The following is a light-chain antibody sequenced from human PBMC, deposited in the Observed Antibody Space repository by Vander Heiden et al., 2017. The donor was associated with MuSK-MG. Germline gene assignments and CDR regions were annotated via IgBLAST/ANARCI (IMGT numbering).Light chain of an antibody. CDR3: SSYTSSSTPWV. CDR2: DVS. CDR1: SSDVGGYNY. V-gene: IGLV2-14*01. Sequence: QSPLTQPASVSGSPGLSITISCTGTSSDVGGYNYVSWYQQHPGKAPKLMIYDVSNRPSGVANRFSGSKSGNTASLTISGLQAEDEADYYCSSYTSSSTPWVFGGGTKLTVL. J-gene: IGLJ3*02.